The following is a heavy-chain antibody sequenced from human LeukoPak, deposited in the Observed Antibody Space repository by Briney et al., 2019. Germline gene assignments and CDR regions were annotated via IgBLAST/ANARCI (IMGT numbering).Heavy chain of an antibody. CDR3: ARSALTYSSSPGY. J-gene: IGHJ4*02. V-gene: IGHV4-31*03. Sequence: SETLSLTCTVSGGSISSGGYYWHWIRQHPGKGLEWIGYTHYSGSTYYNPSLKSRLAISVDTSKNQLSLKLTSVTAADTAVYYCARSALTYSSSPGYWGQGTLVIVSS. CDR2: THYSGST. D-gene: IGHD6-13*01. CDR1: GGSISSGGYY.